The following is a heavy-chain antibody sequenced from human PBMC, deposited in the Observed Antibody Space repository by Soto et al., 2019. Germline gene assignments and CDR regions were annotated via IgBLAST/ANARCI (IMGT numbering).Heavy chain of an antibody. CDR1: GGSLSSSGYS. J-gene: IGHJ4*02. CDR3: ARGGAAAGPYYFDY. D-gene: IGHD6-13*01. Sequence: SETLPLTCAVSGGSLSSSGYSGSWIRQPPGKRLQWIGYIYSSGSTNYNPSLKSRVTISVDTSKNHFSLKLTSVTAADTAVYYCARGGAAAGPYYFDYWGQGTLVTVSS. CDR2: IYSSGST. V-gene: IGHV4-61*03.